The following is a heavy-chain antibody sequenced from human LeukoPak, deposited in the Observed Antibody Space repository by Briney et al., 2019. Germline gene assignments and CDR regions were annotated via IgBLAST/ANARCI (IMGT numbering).Heavy chain of an antibody. J-gene: IGHJ4*02. CDR2: IYYSGST. CDR1: GGSISSSSYY. CDR3: ARAPGYCSGGSCYRYFDY. D-gene: IGHD2-15*01. Sequence: SETLSLTCTVSGGSISSSSYYWGWIRQPPGKGLEWIGSIYYSGSTYYNPSLKSRVTISVDTSKNQFSLKLSSVTAADTAVYYCARAPGYCSGGSCYRYFDYWGQGTLVTVSS. V-gene: IGHV4-39*07.